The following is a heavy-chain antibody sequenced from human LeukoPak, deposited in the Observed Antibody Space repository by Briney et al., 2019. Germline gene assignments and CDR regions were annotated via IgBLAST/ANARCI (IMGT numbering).Heavy chain of an antibody. J-gene: IGHJ4*02. D-gene: IGHD5-18*01. V-gene: IGHV3-48*03. Sequence: CLRLSSAASLFTLSTYEMNWVRQAPGQGLEWVSYISTSGTTIYYADSVKRRFTISRDNAKNSLYLHMSSLRAEDTAVYYCARDPIELWSPFDYWGQGTLVTVSS. CDR3: ARDPIELWSPFDY. CDR2: ISTSGTTI. CDR1: LFTLSTYE.